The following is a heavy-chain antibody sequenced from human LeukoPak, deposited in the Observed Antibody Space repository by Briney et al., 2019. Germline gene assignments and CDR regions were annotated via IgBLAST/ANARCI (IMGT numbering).Heavy chain of an antibody. J-gene: IGHJ4*02. D-gene: IGHD3-22*01. CDR1: GFTVSSNY. V-gene: IGHV3-66*02. CDR3: ARAKLKREVVIYFDY. CDR2: IYSGGST. Sequence: GGSLRLSCAASGFTVSSNYMSWVRQAPGKGLEWVSVIYSGGSTYYADSVKGRFTISRDNSKNTPYLQMNSLRAEDTAVYYCARAKLKREVVIYFDYWGQGTLVTVSS.